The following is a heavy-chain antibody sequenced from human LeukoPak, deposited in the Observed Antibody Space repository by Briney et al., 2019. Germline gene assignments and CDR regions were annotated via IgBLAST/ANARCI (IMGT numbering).Heavy chain of an antibody. J-gene: IGHJ4*02. CDR1: GGSISSHY. Sequence: SETLSLTCTVSGGSISSHYWSWIRQPPGKGLEWIGYIYYSGNTNYNPSLKSRVTISVDTSKNQFSLKLSSVTAADTAVYYCARLRYFDWLLPHYFDYWGQGTLVTVSS. D-gene: IGHD3-9*01. V-gene: IGHV4-59*11. CDR2: IYYSGNT. CDR3: ARLRYFDWLLPHYFDY.